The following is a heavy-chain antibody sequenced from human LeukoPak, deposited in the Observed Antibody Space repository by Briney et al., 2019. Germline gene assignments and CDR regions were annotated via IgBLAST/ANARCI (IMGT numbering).Heavy chain of an antibody. D-gene: IGHD2-2*01. V-gene: IGHV3-21*01. CDR1: GFTFSSYS. CDR3: ASTADQVVGSLQFDP. Sequence: GGSLRLSCAASGFTFSSYSMNWVRQAPGKGLEWVSSISSSSSYIYYADSVKGRFTISRDNAKNSLYLQMNSLRAEDTAVYYCASTADQVVGSLQFDPWGQGTLVTVSS. CDR2: ISSSSSYI. J-gene: IGHJ5*02.